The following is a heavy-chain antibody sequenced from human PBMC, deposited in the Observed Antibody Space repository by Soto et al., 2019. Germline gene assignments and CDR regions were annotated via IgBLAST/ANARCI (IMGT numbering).Heavy chain of an antibody. CDR3: AKGGEVGGVLGDH. V-gene: IGHV3-30*18. CDR1: GFAFNKFG. D-gene: IGHD1-26*01. J-gene: IGHJ4*02. Sequence: QVQLVESGGGVVQPGTSLRLSCEASGFAFNKFGMHWVRQAPGKGLEWVAFISYDGSYQYYAGSVQGRLTITRDNSMNTLNMQLNSLRREDTAVYYCAKGGEVGGVLGDHWGQGTLVTVSS. CDR2: ISYDGSYQ.